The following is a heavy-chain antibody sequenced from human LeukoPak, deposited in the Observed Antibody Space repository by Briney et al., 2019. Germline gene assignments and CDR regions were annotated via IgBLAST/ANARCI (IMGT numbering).Heavy chain of an antibody. CDR3: ASRRPDIVVVPAAKRSYYYYYMDV. CDR1: GGSFSGYY. D-gene: IGHD2-2*01. J-gene: IGHJ6*03. V-gene: IGHV4-34*01. CDR2: INHSGST. Sequence: SETLSLTCAVYGGSFSGYYWSWIRQPPGQGLEWIGEINHSGSTNYNPSLKSRVTRSVDTSKSQFSLKLSSVTAADTAVYCCASRRPDIVVVPAAKRSYYYYYMDVWGKGTTVTVSS.